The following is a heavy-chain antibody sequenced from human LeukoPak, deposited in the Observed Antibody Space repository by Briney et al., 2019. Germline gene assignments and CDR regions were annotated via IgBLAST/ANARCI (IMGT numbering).Heavy chain of an antibody. Sequence: SETLSLTCTVSGASISSSSYYWGWIRQPPGKGLEWIGSIYYSGSTNYNPSLKSRVTISVDTSKNQFSLKLTYVTAADTAVYYCARETSQKGAHYMDVWGKGTTVTISS. D-gene: IGHD3-16*01. CDR1: GASISSSSYY. J-gene: IGHJ6*03. CDR3: ARETSQKGAHYMDV. V-gene: IGHV4-39*07. CDR2: IYYSGST.